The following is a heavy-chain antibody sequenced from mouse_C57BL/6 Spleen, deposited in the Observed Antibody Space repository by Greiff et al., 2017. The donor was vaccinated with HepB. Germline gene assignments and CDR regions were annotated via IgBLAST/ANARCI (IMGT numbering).Heavy chain of an antibody. J-gene: IGHJ3*01. CDR1: GFTFSDAW. CDR3: TSSPIYYGNSAWFAY. CDR2: IRNKANNHAT. D-gene: IGHD2-1*01. Sequence: EVQLVESGGGLVQPGGSMKLSCAASGFTFSDAWMDWVRQSPEKGLEWVAEIRNKANNHATYYAESVKGRFTISRDDSKSSVYLQMNSLRAEDTGIYYCTSSPIYYGNSAWFAYWGQGTLVTVSA. V-gene: IGHV6-6*01.